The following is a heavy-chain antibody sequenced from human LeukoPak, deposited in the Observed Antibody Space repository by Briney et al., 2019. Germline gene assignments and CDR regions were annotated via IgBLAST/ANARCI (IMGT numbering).Heavy chain of an antibody. CDR2: IWYDGSDQ. V-gene: IGHV3-33*01. D-gene: IGHD1-14*01. J-gene: IGHJ4*02. CDR3: ARRGTN. CDR1: GFTFSTCG. Sequence: GGSLRLSCAASGFTFSTCGMHWVRQAPGKGLEWVAVIWYDGSDQYYADSVKGRFTISRDNSKNTLYLQMNSLRAEDTAVYYCARRGTNWGQGTLVTVSS.